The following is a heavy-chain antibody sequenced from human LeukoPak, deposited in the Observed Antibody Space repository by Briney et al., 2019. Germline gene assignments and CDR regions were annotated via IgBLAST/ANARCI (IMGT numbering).Heavy chain of an antibody. D-gene: IGHD3-10*01. CDR2: IYYSGST. V-gene: IGHV4-30-4*02. J-gene: IGHJ4*02. CDR3: ARAGGSGSYWEGWYY. CDR1: GGSISSGDYY. Sequence: PSETLSLTCTVSGGSISSGDYYWSWIRQPPGKGLEWIGYIYYSGSTYYNPSLKSRVTISVDTSKNQFSLKLSSVTAADTAVYYCARAGGSGSYWEGWYYWGQGTLVTVSS.